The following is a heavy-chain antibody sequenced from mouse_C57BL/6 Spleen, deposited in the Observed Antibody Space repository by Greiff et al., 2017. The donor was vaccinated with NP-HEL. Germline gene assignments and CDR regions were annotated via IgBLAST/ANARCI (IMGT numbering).Heavy chain of an antibody. CDR3: ARGEDYYGSSYRFAY. D-gene: IGHD1-1*01. CDR1: GFTFSDYG. V-gene: IGHV5-17*01. CDR2: ISSGSSTI. Sequence: EVKLVESGGGLVKPGGSLKLSCAASGFTFSDYGMHWVRQAPEKGLEWVAYISSGSSTIYYADTVKGRFTISRDNAKNTLFLQMTSLRSEDTAMYYCARGEDYYGSSYRFAYWGQGTLVTVSA. J-gene: IGHJ3*01.